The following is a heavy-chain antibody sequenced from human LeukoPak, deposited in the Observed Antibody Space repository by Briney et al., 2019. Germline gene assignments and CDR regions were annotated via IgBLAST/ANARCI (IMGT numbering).Heavy chain of an antibody. V-gene: IGHV1-8*02. CDR3: ARLPGYSSGWSRDYYYYGMDV. D-gene: IGHD6-19*01. J-gene: IGHJ6*02. CDR1: GYTFTNYG. Sequence: GASVKVSCKASGYTFTNYGINWVRQAPGQGLEWMGWMNPNSGNTGYAQKFQGRVTMTRNTSISTAYMELSSLRSEDTAVYYCARLPGYSSGWSRDYYYYGMDVWGQGTTVTVSS. CDR2: MNPNSGNT.